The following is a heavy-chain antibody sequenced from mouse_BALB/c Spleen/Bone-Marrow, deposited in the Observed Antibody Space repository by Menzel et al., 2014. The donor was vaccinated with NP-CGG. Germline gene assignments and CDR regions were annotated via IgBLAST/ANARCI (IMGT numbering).Heavy chain of an antibody. Sequence: VQLQQSGAELVKPGASVKLSCTASGFNIKDTYMHWVKQRPEQGLEWIGRIDPANGNTKYGPKFQGKATITADTSSNTAYLQLSSLTSEDTAVYYCARSRDYGSSYYAMDYWGQGTSVTVSS. CDR1: GFNIKDTY. D-gene: IGHD1-1*01. V-gene: IGHV14-3*02. J-gene: IGHJ4*01. CDR2: IDPANGNT. CDR3: ARSRDYGSSYYAMDY.